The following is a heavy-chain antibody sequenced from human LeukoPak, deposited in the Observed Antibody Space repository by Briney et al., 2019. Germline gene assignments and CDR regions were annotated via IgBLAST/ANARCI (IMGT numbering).Heavy chain of an antibody. CDR3: VRGRLALY. Sequence: SETLSLTCTVSGGSISSSSYYWGWIRQPPGKGLEWIGSIYYSGSTYYNPSLKSRVTISVDTSKNQFSLKLSSVTAADTAVYYCVRGRLALYWGQGTLVTVSS. V-gene: IGHV4-39*07. CDR2: IYYSGST. D-gene: IGHD6-19*01. CDR1: GGSISSSSYY. J-gene: IGHJ4*02.